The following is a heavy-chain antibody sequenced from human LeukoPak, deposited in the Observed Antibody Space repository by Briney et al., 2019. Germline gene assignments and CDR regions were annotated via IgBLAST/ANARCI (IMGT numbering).Heavy chain of an antibody. CDR1: GGSFSGYY. V-gene: IGHV4-34*01. D-gene: IGHD2-2*01. Sequence: SETLSLTCAVYGGSFSGYYWGWIRLPPGKGLEWIGSIYYSGSTYYNPSLKSRVTISVDTSKNQFSLKLSSVTTADTAVYYCARVSCSSTSCPRRDALDVWGQGTMVTVSS. CDR3: ARVSCSSTSCPRRDALDV. J-gene: IGHJ3*01. CDR2: IYYSGST.